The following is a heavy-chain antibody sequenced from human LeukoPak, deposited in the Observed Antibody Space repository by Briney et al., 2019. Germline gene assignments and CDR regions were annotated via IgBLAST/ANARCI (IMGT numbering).Heavy chain of an antibody. CDR3: AREGYSSGWSRAFDY. V-gene: IGHV3-21*01. D-gene: IGHD6-19*01. CDR1: GFTFSSYS. CDR2: ISSSSSYI. Sequence: GGSLRLSCAASGFTFSSYSMNWVRHAPGKGLEWVSSISSSSSYIYYADSVKGRFTISRDNAKNSLYLQMNSLRAEDTAVYYCAREGYSSGWSRAFDYWGQGTLVTVSS. J-gene: IGHJ4*02.